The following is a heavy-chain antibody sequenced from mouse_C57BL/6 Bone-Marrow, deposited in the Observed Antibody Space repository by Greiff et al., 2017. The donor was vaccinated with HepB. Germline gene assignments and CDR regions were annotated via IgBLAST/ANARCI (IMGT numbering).Heavy chain of an antibody. D-gene: IGHD1-1*01. CDR2: INPSTGGT. V-gene: IGHV1-42*01. CDR1: GYSFTGYY. CDR3: ARSYAWFAY. J-gene: IGHJ3*01. Sequence: VQLKQSGPELVKPGASVKISCKASGYSFTGYYMNWVKQSPEKSLEWIGEINPSTGGTTYNQKFKAKATLTVDKSSSTAYMQLTGLTSEDSAVYYCARSYAWFAYWGQGTLVTVSA.